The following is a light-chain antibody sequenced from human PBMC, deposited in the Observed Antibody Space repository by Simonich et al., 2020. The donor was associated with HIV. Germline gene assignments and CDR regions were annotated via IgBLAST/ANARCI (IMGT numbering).Light chain of an antibody. CDR3: QQSFSTPFT. V-gene: IGKV1-39*01. CDR2: AAS. Sequence: DIQMTQSPSSLSASVRDIVTITCRESQSISTYLNWYQPKPGKAPKLLIYAASSLQSGVPSRFSGIGSGTDFILTISSLQPEDFATYYCQQSFSTPFTFGPGTKVDIK. CDR1: QSISTY. J-gene: IGKJ3*01.